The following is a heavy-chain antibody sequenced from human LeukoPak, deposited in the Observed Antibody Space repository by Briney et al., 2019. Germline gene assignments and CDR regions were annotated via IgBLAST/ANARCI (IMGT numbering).Heavy chain of an antibody. CDR3: ARQSHSITDY. V-gene: IGHV5-51*01. D-gene: IGHD1-14*01. J-gene: IGHJ4*02. Sequence: GESLKISCKGPGYNFTNYWIGWVRQMSGEGLEWMGIMYPGDSDTRYSPSFQGQVTISADRSISTAYLQWSSLKASDTAMYYCARQSHSITDYGGQGTLVTVSS. CDR2: MYPGDSDT. CDR1: GYNFTNYW.